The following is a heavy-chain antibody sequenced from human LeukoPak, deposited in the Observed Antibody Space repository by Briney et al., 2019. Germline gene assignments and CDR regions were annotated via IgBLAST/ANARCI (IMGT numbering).Heavy chain of an antibody. Sequence: AAVKVSCKASGYTFTNYGISWVRQAPGQGLEWMAWISANNGETRYAQNFQGRVTMNTDTSTSTAYLELRSLRSDDTAVYYCARVPPSAHQLLSSDYWGQGTQVTVS. CDR3: ARVPPSAHQLLSSDY. D-gene: IGHD2-2*01. V-gene: IGHV1-18*04. CDR1: GYTFTNYG. CDR2: ISANNGET. J-gene: IGHJ4*02.